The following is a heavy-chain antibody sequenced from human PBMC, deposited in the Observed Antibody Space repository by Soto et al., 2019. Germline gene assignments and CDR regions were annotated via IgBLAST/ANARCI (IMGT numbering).Heavy chain of an antibody. CDR3: ARSQGSSTSLEIYYYYYYGMTS. V-gene: IGHV1-69*01. CDR1: GGTFSSYA. Sequence: QVQLVQSGAEVKKPGSSVKVSCKASGGTFSSYAISWVRQAPGQGLEWMGGLIPISGTANYAQKFQGRVTITADESTSTAYMELSSLRSEDTAVYYCARSQGSSTSLEIYYYYYYGMTSGAKGPRSPSP. J-gene: IGHJ6*02. CDR2: LIPISGTA. D-gene: IGHD2-2*01.